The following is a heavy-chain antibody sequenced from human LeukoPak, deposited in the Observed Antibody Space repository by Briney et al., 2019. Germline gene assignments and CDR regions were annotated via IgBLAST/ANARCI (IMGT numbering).Heavy chain of an antibody. CDR3: ATEDDYGDYVSWFDP. D-gene: IGHD4-17*01. V-gene: IGHV3-11*04. CDR2: ISSSGSTI. CDR1: GFTFSDYY. J-gene: IGHJ5*02. Sequence: GGSLRLSCAASGFTFSDYYMSWIRQAPGKGLEWVSYISSSGSTIYYADSVKGRFTISRDNAKNSLYLQMNSLRAEDTAVYYCATEDDYGDYVSWFDPWGQGTLVTVSP.